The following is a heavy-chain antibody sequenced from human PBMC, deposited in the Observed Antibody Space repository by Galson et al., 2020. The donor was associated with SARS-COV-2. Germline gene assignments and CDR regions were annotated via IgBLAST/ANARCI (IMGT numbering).Heavy chain of an antibody. CDR1: GFIISSYG. CDR3: ARVPSEMAVAGQDYYYGLNV. Sequence: GGSLRLSCAASGFIISSYGMNWVRQAPGKGLEWVSSISSTSNYIYYADSVQGRFTISRDNAKNSLFLQMNSLRAEDTGVYFCARVPSEMAVAGQDYYYGLNVWGQGTTVTGSS. J-gene: IGHJ6*02. V-gene: IGHV3-21*01. D-gene: IGHD6-19*01. CDR2: ISSTSNYI.